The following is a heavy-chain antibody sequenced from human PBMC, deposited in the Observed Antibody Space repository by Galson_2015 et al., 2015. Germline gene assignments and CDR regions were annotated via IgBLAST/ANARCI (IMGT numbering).Heavy chain of an antibody. CDR1: GFTFSSYS. CDR3: ARYSSGPYDAFDI. D-gene: IGHD6-19*01. Sequence: SLRLSCAASGFTFSSYSMNWVRQAPGKGLEWVSSISSSSSYIYYADSVKGRFTISRDNAKNSLYLQMNSLRAEDTAVYYCARYSSGPYDAFDIWGQGTMVTVSS. J-gene: IGHJ3*02. V-gene: IGHV3-21*01. CDR2: ISSSSSYI.